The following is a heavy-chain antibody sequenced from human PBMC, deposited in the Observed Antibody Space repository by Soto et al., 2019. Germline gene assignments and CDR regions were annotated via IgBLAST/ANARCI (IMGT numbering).Heavy chain of an antibody. J-gene: IGHJ3*02. Sequence: GGSLRLSCAASGFTFDDYAMHWVRQAPGKGLEWVSGISWNSGSIGYADSVKGRFTISRDNAKNSLYLQMNSLRAEDTALYYCAHPRGSSGWPNAFDIWGQGTMVTVSS. V-gene: IGHV3-9*01. CDR1: GFTFDDYA. D-gene: IGHD6-19*01. CDR2: ISWNSGSI. CDR3: AHPRGSSGWPNAFDI.